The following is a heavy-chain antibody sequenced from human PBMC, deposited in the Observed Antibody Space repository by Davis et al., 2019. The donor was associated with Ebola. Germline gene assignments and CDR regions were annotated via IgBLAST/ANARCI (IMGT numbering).Heavy chain of an antibody. CDR1: GGSISSYY. Sequence: SETLSLTCTVSGGSISSYYWSWIRQPPGKGLEWIGEINHSGSTNYNPSLKSRVTISVDTSKNQFSLKLSSVTAADTAVYYCARGPTWIQLWLRAFDIWGQGTMVTVSS. CDR3: ARGPTWIQLWLRAFDI. J-gene: IGHJ3*02. CDR2: INHSGST. D-gene: IGHD5-18*01. V-gene: IGHV4-34*01.